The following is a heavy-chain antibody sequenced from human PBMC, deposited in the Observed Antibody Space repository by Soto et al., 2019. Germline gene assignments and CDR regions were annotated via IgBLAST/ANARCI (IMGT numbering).Heavy chain of an antibody. V-gene: IGHV4-61*01. CDR3: ARGVGFGYYYYHMDL. CDR1: GGSLSNIIDY. Sequence: SQTLSLTCTLSGGSLSNIIDYWSWARQPPRKGLEWIGYIYYSGSADYNPSLDSRVTISLDTSKNQFSLKLSSVTTADTAVYYCARGVGFGYYYYHMDLWGQGTTVTVSS. CDR2: IYYSGSA. D-gene: IGHD3-10*01. J-gene: IGHJ6*02.